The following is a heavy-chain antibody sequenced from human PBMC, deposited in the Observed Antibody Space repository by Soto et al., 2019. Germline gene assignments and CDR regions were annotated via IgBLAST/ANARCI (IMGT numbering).Heavy chain of an antibody. CDR3: AHRGYMYGNWDHGYFDY. V-gene: IGHV2-5*02. CDR2: IYWDDDK. D-gene: IGHD7-27*01. J-gene: IGHJ4*02. Sequence: SGPTLVNPTQTLALTCTFSGFSLTTSGVGVGWIRKTPGKALEWLAVIYWDDDKRYNPSLKNRLTITKDTSKNQVVLIMADMDPVDTGTYFCAHRGYMYGNWDHGYFDYWGQGTQVTVSS. CDR1: GFSLTTSGVG.